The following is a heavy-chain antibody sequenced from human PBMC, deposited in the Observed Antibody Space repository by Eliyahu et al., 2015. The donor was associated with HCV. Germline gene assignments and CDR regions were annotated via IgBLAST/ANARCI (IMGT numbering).Heavy chain of an antibody. CDR1: GDSFXSSW. D-gene: IGHD3-10*01. Sequence: EVQLVQSGAEVKKPGEXLKISCKGSGDSFXSSWIGWVRQMPGKGLEWMGIIYAGDSDIRYSPSFQGQVTISADKSISTAYLQWSSLKASDTAIYYCARGSGSYYKSWFDPWGQGTLVTVSS. V-gene: IGHV5-51*01. J-gene: IGHJ5*02. CDR3: ARGSGSYYKSWFDP. CDR2: IYAGDSDI.